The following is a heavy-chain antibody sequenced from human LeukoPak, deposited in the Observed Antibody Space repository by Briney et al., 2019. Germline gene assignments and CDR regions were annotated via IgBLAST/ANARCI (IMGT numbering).Heavy chain of an antibody. CDR2: IYSGGST. CDR1: GFTVSSNY. CDR3: ASGSGSYRTPYYYMDL. D-gene: IGHD3-10*01. J-gene: IGHJ6*03. V-gene: IGHV3-53*01. Sequence: GGSLRLSCVASGFTVSSNYMSWVRQAPGKGLEWVSVIYSGGSTYYADSVKGRSTISRDNSKNTLYLQMNSLRAEDTAVYYCASGSGSYRTPYYYMDLWGTGTTVTVSS.